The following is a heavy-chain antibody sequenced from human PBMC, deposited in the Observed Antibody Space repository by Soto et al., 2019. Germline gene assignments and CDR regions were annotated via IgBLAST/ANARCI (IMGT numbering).Heavy chain of an antibody. V-gene: IGHV1-3*01. CDR1: GDTFTSYA. J-gene: IGHJ5*02. CDR3: ARDLDPYCSGGSCFGNWFDP. Sequence: ASVKVSCKASGDTFTSYARNWVRQAPGQRLEWMGWINAGNGNTKYSQKFQGRVTITRDTSASTAYMELSSLRSDDTAVYYCARDLDPYCSGGSCFGNWFDPWG. CDR2: INAGNGNT. D-gene: IGHD2-15*01.